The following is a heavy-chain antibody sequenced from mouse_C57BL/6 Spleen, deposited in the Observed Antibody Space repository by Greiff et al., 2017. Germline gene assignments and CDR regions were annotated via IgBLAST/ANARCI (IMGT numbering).Heavy chain of an antibody. CDR3: ARKRRNYYAMDY. CDR2: INPYNGGT. J-gene: IGHJ4*01. V-gene: IGHV1-19*01. CDR1: GYTFTDYY. D-gene: IGHD2-12*01. Sequence: EVKLVESGPVLVKPGASVKMSCKASGYTFTDYYMNWVKQSHGKSLEWIGVINPYNGGTSYNQKFKGKATLTVDKSSSTAYMELNSLTSEDSAVYYCARKRRNYYAMDYWGQGTSVTVSS.